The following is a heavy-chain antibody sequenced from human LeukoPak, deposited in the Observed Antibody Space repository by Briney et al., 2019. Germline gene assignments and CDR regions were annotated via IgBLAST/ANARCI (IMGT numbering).Heavy chain of an antibody. CDR3: ARGPLTAYYFDY. J-gene: IGHJ4*02. D-gene: IGHD6-25*01. CDR2: IYYSGST. Sequence: SETLSLTCTVSGGSISSGGYYWSWIRQHPGKGLEWIGYIYYSGSTYYNPSLKSRVTISVDTSKNQFSLKLSSVTAADTAVYYCARGPLTAYYFDYWGQGTLVTVSS. CDR1: GGSISSGGYY. V-gene: IGHV4-31*03.